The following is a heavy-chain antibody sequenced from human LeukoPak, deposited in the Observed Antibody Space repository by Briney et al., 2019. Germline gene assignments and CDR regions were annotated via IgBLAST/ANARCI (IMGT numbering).Heavy chain of an antibody. Sequence: GGSLRLSCAASGFTVSSNYMSWVRQAPGKGLEWVSVIYSGGSTYYADSVKGRFTISRDNSKNTLYLQMNSLRAEDTAVYYCAKVSGFTYGYLVFSGGQGTLVTVSS. CDR3: AKVSGFTYGYLVFS. D-gene: IGHD5-18*01. CDR1: GFTVSSNY. V-gene: IGHV3-66*01. CDR2: IYSGGST. J-gene: IGHJ4*02.